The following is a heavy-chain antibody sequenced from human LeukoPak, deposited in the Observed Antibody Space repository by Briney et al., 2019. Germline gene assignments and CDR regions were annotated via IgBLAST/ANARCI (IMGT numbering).Heavy chain of an antibody. V-gene: IGHV3-21*01. CDR2: ISSSSSYI. CDR3: AGTDALYYYGMDV. J-gene: IGHJ6*02. CDR1: GFTFSSYS. Sequence: GGSLRLSCAASGFTFSSYSMNSARHAPGKGLEWVSSISSSSSYIYYADSAKGRFTISRDNAKNSLYLQMTSLRAEDTAVYYCAGTDALYYYGMDVWGQGTTVTVSS.